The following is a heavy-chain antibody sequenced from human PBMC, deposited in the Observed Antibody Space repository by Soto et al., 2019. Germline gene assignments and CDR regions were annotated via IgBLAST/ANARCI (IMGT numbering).Heavy chain of an antibody. Sequence: GSLRLSCAASGFTFSSYAMNWVRQAPGKGLEWVSVISSSGGSIYYADSVKGRFTLSRDNSKNTLYLQMNSLTAEDTAVYYCAKKQTFSSAPDYWGQGTLVTVSS. V-gene: IGHV3-23*01. J-gene: IGHJ4*02. CDR3: AKKQTFSSAPDY. CDR1: GFTFSSYA. CDR2: ISSSGGSI.